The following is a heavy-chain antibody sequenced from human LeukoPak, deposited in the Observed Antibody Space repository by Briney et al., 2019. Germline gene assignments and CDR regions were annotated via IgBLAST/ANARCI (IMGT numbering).Heavy chain of an antibody. J-gene: IGHJ4*02. D-gene: IGHD1-14*01. V-gene: IGHV3-74*01. Sequence: EGSLRLSCAASRFTLSSYWMHWVRQAPGKGLVWVSRINTDGSSTNYADSVKGRFTISRDNAMNTQYLQMNNLRAEDTAVYYCASRTGVYWGQGTLVSVSS. CDR3: ASRTGVY. CDR1: RFTLSSYW. CDR2: INTDGSST.